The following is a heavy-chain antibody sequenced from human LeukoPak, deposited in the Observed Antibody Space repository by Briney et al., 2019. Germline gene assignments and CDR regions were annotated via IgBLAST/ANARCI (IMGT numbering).Heavy chain of an antibody. CDR3: ARVFTDVWGSYQFDY. Sequence: PSETLSLTCTVSGGSISSSSYYWGWIRQPPGKGLEWIVSIYYSGSTYYNPSLKSRVTISVDTSKNQFSLKLSSVTAADTAVYYCARVFTDVWGSYQFDYWGQGTLVTVSS. CDR2: IYYSGST. D-gene: IGHD3-16*02. V-gene: IGHV4-39*07. CDR1: GGSISSSSYY. J-gene: IGHJ4*02.